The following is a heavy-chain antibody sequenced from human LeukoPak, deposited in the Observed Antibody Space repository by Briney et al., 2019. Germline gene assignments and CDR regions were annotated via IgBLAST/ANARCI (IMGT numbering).Heavy chain of an antibody. Sequence: GGTLRLSCAASGFTFDDYGMSWVRQAPGKGLEWVSAINWNGNSTGYADSVKGRFTISRDNAKNSLYLQMNSLRAEDTALYYCARSLGRRRIAAAGMDYFDYWGQGTLVTVSS. CDR2: INWNGNST. D-gene: IGHD6-13*01. V-gene: IGHV3-20*04. CDR3: ARSLGRRRIAAAGMDYFDY. J-gene: IGHJ4*02. CDR1: GFTFDDYG.